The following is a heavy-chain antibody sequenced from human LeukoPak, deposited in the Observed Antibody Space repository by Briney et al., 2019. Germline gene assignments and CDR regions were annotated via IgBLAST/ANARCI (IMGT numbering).Heavy chain of an antibody. Sequence: GGSLRLSCAASGFSFNIYAMGWVRQAPGKGLEWVSVIGSGSVDKHYADTVRGRFDISRDNSKNTLYLQMNSLRAEDTAVYYCAKDRGMFLVGYLDYWGQGTLVTVSS. CDR3: AKDRGMFLVGYLDY. CDR2: IGSGSVDK. CDR1: GFSFNIYA. J-gene: IGHJ4*02. V-gene: IGHV3-23*01. D-gene: IGHD2-15*01.